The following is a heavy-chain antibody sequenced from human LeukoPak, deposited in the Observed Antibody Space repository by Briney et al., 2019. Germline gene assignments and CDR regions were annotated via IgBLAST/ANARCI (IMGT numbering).Heavy chain of an antibody. J-gene: IGHJ3*02. V-gene: IGHV4-34*01. D-gene: IGHD2-15*01. CDR1: GGSFSGYY. CDR3: ARDRYCSGGSCTHDAFDI. Sequence: SETLSLTCAVYGGSFSGYYWSWSRQPPGKGLEWIGEINHSGGTNYNPSLKSRVTISVDTSKNQFSLKLSSVTAADTAVYYCARDRYCSGGSCTHDAFDIWGQGTMVTVSS. CDR2: INHSGGT.